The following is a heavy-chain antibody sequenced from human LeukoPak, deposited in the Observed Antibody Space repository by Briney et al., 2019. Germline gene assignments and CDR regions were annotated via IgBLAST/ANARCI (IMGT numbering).Heavy chain of an antibody. CDR3: ATDTVPYCTNGVCYTGNGFDY. CDR2: FDPEDGET. Sequence: ASVKVSCKVSGYTLTELSMHWVRQAPGKGLEWMGGFDPEDGETIYAQKFQGRVTMTEDTSTDTAYMELSSLRSEDTAVYYCATDTVPYCTNGVCYTGNGFDYWGQGTLVTVSS. D-gene: IGHD2-8*01. V-gene: IGHV1-24*01. J-gene: IGHJ4*02. CDR1: GYTLTELS.